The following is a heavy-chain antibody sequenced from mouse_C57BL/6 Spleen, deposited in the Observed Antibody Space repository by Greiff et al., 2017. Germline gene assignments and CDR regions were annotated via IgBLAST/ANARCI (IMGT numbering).Heavy chain of an antibody. CDR1: GFTFSDAW. CDR3: TRGLPRLLFDY. V-gene: IGHV6-6*01. J-gene: IGHJ2*01. Sequence: EVKLVESGGGLVQPGGSMKLSCAASGFTFSDAWMDWVRQSPVKGLEWVAEIRNKANNHATYYAESVKGRFTISRDDSKSGVYLQMNSLRAEDTGIYYCTRGLPRLLFDYWGQGTTLTVSS. D-gene: IGHD2-1*01. CDR2: IRNKANNHAT.